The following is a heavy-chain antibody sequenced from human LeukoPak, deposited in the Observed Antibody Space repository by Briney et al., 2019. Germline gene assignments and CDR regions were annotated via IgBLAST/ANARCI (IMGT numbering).Heavy chain of an antibody. Sequence: GGSLRLSCAASGFTFDDYAMHWVRQAPGKGLEWVSGISWNSGSIGYVDSVKGRFTISRDNAKNSLYLQMDGLRAEDTAVYHCARKLYYYDTSPAGWFDPWGQGTLVTVSS. CDR1: GFTFDDYA. CDR2: ISWNSGSI. J-gene: IGHJ5*02. CDR3: ARKLYYYDTSPAGWFDP. V-gene: IGHV3-9*01. D-gene: IGHD3-22*01.